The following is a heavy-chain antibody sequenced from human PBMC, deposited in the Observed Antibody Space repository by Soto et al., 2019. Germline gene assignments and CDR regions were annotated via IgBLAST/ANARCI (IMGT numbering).Heavy chain of an antibody. CDR1: GFTFSNYW. CDR2: IKQDGSQK. V-gene: IGHV3-7*04. D-gene: IGHD3-22*01. J-gene: IGHJ3*02. CDR3: ARGDYYDTSGPFSDAFDI. Sequence: GGSLRLSCAASGFTFSNYWMSWVRQAPGKGLEWVANIKQDGSQKWYVDSVKVRFTISRDNAKNSLYLQVNSLRAEDTAVYYWARGDYYDTSGPFSDAFDIWGRGTMVTV.